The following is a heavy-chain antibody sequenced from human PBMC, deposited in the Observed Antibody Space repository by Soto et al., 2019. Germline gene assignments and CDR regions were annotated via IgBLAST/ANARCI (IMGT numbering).Heavy chain of an antibody. CDR1: DGSISSSSYY. J-gene: IGHJ4*02. Sequence: SETLSLTCTVSDGSISSSSYYWGRIRQPPGKGLEWIGSIYYSGSTYYNPSLKSRVTISVDTSKNQFSLKLSSVTAADTAVYYCARRIQRYSSGRDYFDYWGQGTLVTVSS. CDR2: IYYSGST. D-gene: IGHD6-19*01. CDR3: ARRIQRYSSGRDYFDY. V-gene: IGHV4-39*01.